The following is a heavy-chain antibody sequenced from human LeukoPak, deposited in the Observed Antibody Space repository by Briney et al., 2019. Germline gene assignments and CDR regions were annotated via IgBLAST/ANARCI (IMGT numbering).Heavy chain of an antibody. J-gene: IGHJ4*02. Sequence: SETLSLTCTVSGGSISSSSYYWGWIRQPPGKGLEWIGSIYYSGSTYYNPSLKSRVTISVDTSKNQFSLKLSSVTAADTAVYYCAGHHYDFWNGYYPRPHRPIHYWGQGTLVTVSS. CDR2: IYYSGST. CDR3: AGHHYDFWNGYYPRPHRPIHY. D-gene: IGHD3-3*01. CDR1: GGSISSSSYY. V-gene: IGHV4-39*01.